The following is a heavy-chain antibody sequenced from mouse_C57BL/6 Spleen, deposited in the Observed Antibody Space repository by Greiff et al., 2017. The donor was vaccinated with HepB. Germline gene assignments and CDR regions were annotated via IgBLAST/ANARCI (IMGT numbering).Heavy chain of an antibody. J-gene: IGHJ2*01. CDR3: ASYYGSSSYYFDY. Sequence: ESGPGLVKPSQSLSLTCSVTGYSITSGYYWNWIRQFPGNKLEWMGYISYDGSNNYNPSLKNRISITRDTSKNQFFLKLNSVTTEDTATYYCASYYGSSSYYFDYWGQGTTLTVSS. CDR1: GYSITSGYY. V-gene: IGHV3-6*01. CDR2: ISYDGSN. D-gene: IGHD1-1*01.